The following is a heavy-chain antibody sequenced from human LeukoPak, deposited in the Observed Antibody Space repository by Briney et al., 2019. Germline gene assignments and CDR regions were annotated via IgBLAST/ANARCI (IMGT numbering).Heavy chain of an antibody. CDR2: INPSGGST. D-gene: IGHD3-10*02. J-gene: IGHJ4*02. CDR1: GYTFTGYY. V-gene: IGHV1-46*01. Sequence: ASVKVSCKASGYTFTGYYMHWVRQAPGQGLEWRGIINPSGGSTSYAQKFQGRVTMTRDMSTSTVYMELSSLRSEDTAVYYCAGVRGVTNHGFDYWGQGTLVTVSS. CDR3: AGVRGVTNHGFDY.